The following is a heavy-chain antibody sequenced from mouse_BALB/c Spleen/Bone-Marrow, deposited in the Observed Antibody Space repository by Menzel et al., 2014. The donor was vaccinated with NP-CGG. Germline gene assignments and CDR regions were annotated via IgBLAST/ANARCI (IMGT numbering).Heavy chain of an antibody. J-gene: IGHJ4*01. CDR1: GYSITSGY. D-gene: IGHD2-2*01. Sequence: EVMLVESGPSLVKPSQTLSLACSVTGYSITSGYWNWIRKFPGNKLEYMGYISYSGSTYYNPSLKSRISTTRDTSKNQYYLQLKSVTTEDTATYYCARFGYDYALDYWGQGTSVTVSS. CDR3: ARFGYDYALDY. V-gene: IGHV3-8*02. CDR2: ISYSGST.